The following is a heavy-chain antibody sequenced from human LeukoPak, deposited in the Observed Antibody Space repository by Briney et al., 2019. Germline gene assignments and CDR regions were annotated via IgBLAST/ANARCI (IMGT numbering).Heavy chain of an antibody. D-gene: IGHD3-22*01. CDR3: AKGLLNYYDSSEAFDI. V-gene: IGHV3-30*18. J-gene: IGHJ3*02. CDR1: GFTFSSYG. Sequence: PGGSLRLSCAASGFTFSSYGMHWVRQAPGKGLEWVAVISYDGSNKYYADSVKGRFTISRDNSKNTLYLQMNSLRAEDTAVYYCAKGLLNYYDSSEAFDIWGQGTMVTVSS. CDR2: ISYDGSNK.